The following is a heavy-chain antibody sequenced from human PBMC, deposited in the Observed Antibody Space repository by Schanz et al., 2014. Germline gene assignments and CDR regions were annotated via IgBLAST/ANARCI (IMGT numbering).Heavy chain of an antibody. J-gene: IGHJ4*02. CDR2: MNPNSGNT. CDR1: GYTFTSYD. V-gene: IGHV1-8*02. Sequence: QVQLVQSGAEVKKPGASVRLSCEASGYTFTSYDINWVRQAPGQGLEWMGWMNPNSGNTGYAQKFQGRVTMTRDTSTSTVYMELSSLRSEDTAVYYCARGGFFDSTSFDSWGQGTLXTVSS. CDR3: ARGGFFDSTSFDS. D-gene: IGHD2-2*01.